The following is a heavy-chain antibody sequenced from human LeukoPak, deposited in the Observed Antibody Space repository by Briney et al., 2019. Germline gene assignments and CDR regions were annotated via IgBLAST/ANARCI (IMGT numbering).Heavy chain of an antibody. Sequence: GRFTISRDNAKNSLYLQMNSLRAEDTAVYHCARGGGGYVGLDYWGQGTLVTVSS. CDR3: ARGGGGYVGLDY. D-gene: IGHD5-12*01. J-gene: IGHJ4*02. V-gene: IGHV3-11*01.